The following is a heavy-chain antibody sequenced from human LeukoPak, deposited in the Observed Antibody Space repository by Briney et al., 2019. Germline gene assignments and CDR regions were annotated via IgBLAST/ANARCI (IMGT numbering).Heavy chain of an antibody. CDR1: GFTFSSYA. CDR2: IWYDGSNK. J-gene: IGHJ4*02. V-gene: IGHV3-33*08. CDR3: ARDRLGVTHFDY. D-gene: IGHD2-21*02. Sequence: GGSLRLSCAASGFTFSSYAMSWVRQAPGKGLEWVAVIWYDGSNKYYAESVKGRFTISRDNSKNTMYLQMESLRAEDTAVYYCARDRLGVTHFDYWGQGTLVTVSS.